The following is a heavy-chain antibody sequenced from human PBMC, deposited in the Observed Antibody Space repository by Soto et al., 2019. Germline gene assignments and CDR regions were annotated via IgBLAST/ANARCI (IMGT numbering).Heavy chain of an antibody. J-gene: IGHJ3*01. Sequence: QLQLQESGPGLVKPSETLSLTCTVSGGSINSDYWSWLRQPPGMGLEWIAYISYRGVTNYSPSLKRRXXIXVXXFNNQFSLNLRSMTAADTAVYYCVRQPDGTAAFDVWGQGTTVTVSS. V-gene: IGHV4-59*08. CDR2: ISYRGVT. CDR3: VRQPDGTAAFDV. D-gene: IGHD2-21*02. CDR1: GGSINSDY.